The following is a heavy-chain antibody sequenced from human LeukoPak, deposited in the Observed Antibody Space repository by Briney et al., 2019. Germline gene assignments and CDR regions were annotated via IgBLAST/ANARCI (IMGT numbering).Heavy chain of an antibody. J-gene: IGHJ4*02. CDR3: AGDNRDYNDRSGYWYYFDY. CDR2: IYYSGSI. V-gene: IGHV4-39*07. CDR1: GGSISSSSYY. Sequence: KPSETLSLTCTVSGGSISSSSYYWGWSRQPPGKGLEWIGSIYYSGSIYYNPSLKSRVTISVDTSKNKFSLNLRTVTAADEDMYYCAGDNRDYNDRSGYWYYFDYWGQGTLVTVSS. D-gene: IGHD3-22*01.